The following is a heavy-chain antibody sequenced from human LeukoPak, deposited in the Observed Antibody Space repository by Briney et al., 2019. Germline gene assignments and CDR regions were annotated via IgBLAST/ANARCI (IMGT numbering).Heavy chain of an antibody. J-gene: IGHJ4*02. CDR2: INPSGGST. CDR1: GYTFTSYF. CDR3: ARDSADYGDYDY. Sequence: ASVEVSCTASGYTFTSYFMHWVRQAPGQGLDWMGIINPSGGSTSYAQKFQGRVTMTRDTSTSTVYMELSSLRSEDTAVYYCARDSADYGDYDYWGQGTLVTVSS. D-gene: IGHD4-17*01. V-gene: IGHV1-46*01.